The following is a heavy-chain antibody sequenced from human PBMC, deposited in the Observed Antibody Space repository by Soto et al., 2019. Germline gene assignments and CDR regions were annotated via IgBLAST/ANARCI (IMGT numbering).Heavy chain of an antibody. Sequence: QITLNESGPTQVKPRQTLTLTCTFSGFSLTTSGVGVGWIRQSPGKAPEWLALIYWDDDKRYSPSLKSRLPITKDTCKNQVVLTMADLDPADTATYYCAHRVLRTVFGLVTTTAIYFDFWGHGTPVAVSS. D-gene: IGHD3-3*01. J-gene: IGHJ4*01. CDR2: IYWDDDK. CDR1: GFSLTTSGVG. V-gene: IGHV2-5*02. CDR3: AHRVLRTVFGLVTTTAIYFDF.